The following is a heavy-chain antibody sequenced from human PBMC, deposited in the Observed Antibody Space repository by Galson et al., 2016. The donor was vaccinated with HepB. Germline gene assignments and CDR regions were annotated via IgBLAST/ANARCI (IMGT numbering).Heavy chain of an antibody. D-gene: IGHD4-11*01. CDR1: GFTFSSSS. CDR2: IDGKDDTT. V-gene: IGHV3-23*01. Sequence: SLRLSCAASGFTFSSSSMSWVRQAPGKGLEWVAAIDGKDDTTYYADSVKGHFTISRDSSKNTLYLETNTLRAEDTALYYCAKGGDYDNWGQGALVTVSS. CDR3: AKGGDYDN. J-gene: IGHJ4*02.